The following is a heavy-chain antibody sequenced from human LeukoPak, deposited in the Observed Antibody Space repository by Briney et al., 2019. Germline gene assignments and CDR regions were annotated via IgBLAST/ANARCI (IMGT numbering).Heavy chain of an antibody. D-gene: IGHD3-10*01. J-gene: IGHJ4*02. V-gene: IGHV3-23*01. CDR3: AKDYGSGSYPHFDY. CDR1: GFTFSSYA. CDR2: ISGSGGST. Sequence: PGGSLRLSCAASGFTFSSYAMSWVRQAPGEGREWVSAISGSGGSTYYADSVKGRFTISRDNSKNTLYLQMNSLRAEDTAVYYCAKDYGSGSYPHFDYWGQGTLVTVSS.